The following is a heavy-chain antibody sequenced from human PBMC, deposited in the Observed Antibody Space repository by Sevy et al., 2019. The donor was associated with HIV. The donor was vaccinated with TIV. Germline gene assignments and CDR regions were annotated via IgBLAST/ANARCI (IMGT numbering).Heavy chain of an antibody. J-gene: IGHJ4*02. Sequence: ASVKVSCKASGYTFTGQYIHWVRQAPGEGLEWMGGINPNSGDTKYAQEFKGRVTMTRDTSISTAYMELSGLKSDDTAVYYCSRDLRSRGYSYGCFDYWGQGTLVTVSS. D-gene: IGHD5-18*01. V-gene: IGHV1-2*02. CDR3: SRDLRSRGYSYGCFDY. CDR1: GYTFTGQY. CDR2: INPNSGDT.